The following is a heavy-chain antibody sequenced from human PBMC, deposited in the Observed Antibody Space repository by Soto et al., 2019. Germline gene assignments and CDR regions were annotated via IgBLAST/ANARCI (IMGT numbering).Heavy chain of an antibody. CDR1: GFTFGDYA. J-gene: IGHJ4*02. D-gene: IGHD3-10*01. CDR2: IRSKAYGGTT. CDR3: TRDVIMVRGVIDY. Sequence: GGSLRLSCTASGFTFGDYAMSWVRQAPGKGLEWVGFIRSKAYGGTTEYAASVKGRFTTSRDDSKSIAYLQMNSLKTEDTAVYYCTRDVIMVRGVIDYWGQGTLVTVSS. V-gene: IGHV3-49*04.